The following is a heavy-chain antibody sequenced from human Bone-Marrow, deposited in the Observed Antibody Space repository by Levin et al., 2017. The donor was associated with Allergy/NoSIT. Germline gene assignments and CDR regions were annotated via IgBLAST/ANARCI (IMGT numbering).Heavy chain of an antibody. D-gene: IGHD3-3*01. Sequence: GGSLRLSCAASGFTFSAYGMNWVRQAPGKGLEWVSYISRNSGTIYYADSVKGRFTISRDNAKNSVGLQMNSLRAEDTAGYYCAREWRALDYWGLGTLVTVSS. CDR3: AREWRALDY. CDR1: GFTFSAYG. V-gene: IGHV3-48*04. J-gene: IGHJ4*02. CDR2: ISRNSGTI.